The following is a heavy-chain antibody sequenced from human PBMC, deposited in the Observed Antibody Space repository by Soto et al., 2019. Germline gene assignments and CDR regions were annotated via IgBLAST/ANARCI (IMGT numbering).Heavy chain of an antibody. J-gene: IGHJ6*02. Sequence: SQTLSLTCAISGDSVFSNSVAWNWFRQSPSRGLEWLGRTYYRSKWYNDYAVSVKSRITINPDTSKNQFSLQLNSVTPEDTAVYYCARRYSSSWRWVGMDVWGQGTTVTVSS. CDR1: GDSVFSNSVA. CDR2: TYYRSKWYN. V-gene: IGHV6-1*01. CDR3: ARRYSSSWRWVGMDV. D-gene: IGHD6-13*01.